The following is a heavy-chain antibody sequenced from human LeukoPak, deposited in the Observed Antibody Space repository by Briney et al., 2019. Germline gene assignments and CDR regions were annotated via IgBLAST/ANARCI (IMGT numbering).Heavy chain of an antibody. CDR3: SSIHFP. V-gene: IGHV3-23*01. CDR2: IRPGADKT. CDR1: GFTFDDYA. Sequence: PGGSLRLSCAASGFTFDDYAMTWVRLSPGKGLEWVSSIRPGADKTYYADSVRGRFTLSRDNAKNTIYLQMNSLRAEDTAVYYCSSIHFPWGQGTLVTVSS. J-gene: IGHJ5*02. D-gene: IGHD6-6*01.